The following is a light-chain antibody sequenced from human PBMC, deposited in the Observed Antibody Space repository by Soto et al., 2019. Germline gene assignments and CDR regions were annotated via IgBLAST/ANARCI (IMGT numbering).Light chain of an antibody. CDR3: MQGTHWPLT. V-gene: IGKV2-30*02. J-gene: IGKJ1*01. Sequence: DVVMPQSPLSLPVTLGQTASISCRSTHILVHSDGYTYLNWFQQRPGQAPRRLICKVSNRDSGVPDRFSGSGSGPDFTLEISRVEAEDVGVSYCMQGTHWPLTFGQGTKVEIK. CDR1: HILVHSDGYTY. CDR2: KVS.